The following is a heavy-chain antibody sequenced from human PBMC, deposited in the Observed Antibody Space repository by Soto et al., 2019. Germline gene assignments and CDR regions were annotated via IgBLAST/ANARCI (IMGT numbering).Heavy chain of an antibody. CDR3: AALSSGYYRVSDY. Sequence: RASVKVSCKASGATFTSSTVNWVRQARGQPPEWIGWILVGSGQTNSAQKFQGRVAITRDMSTYTAYLELNSLRSDDSAVYYCAALSSGYYRVSDYWGQGTTVTV. CDR2: ILVGSGQT. D-gene: IGHD3-22*01. J-gene: IGHJ4*02. V-gene: IGHV1-58*01. CDR1: GATFTSST.